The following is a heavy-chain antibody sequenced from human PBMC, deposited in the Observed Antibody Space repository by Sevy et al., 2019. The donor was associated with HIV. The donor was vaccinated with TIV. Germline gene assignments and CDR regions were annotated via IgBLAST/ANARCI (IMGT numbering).Heavy chain of an antibody. J-gene: IGHJ6*02. CDR1: GFPFSTYT. V-gene: IGHV3-48*01. CDR2: ISISSSTI. CDR3: ARDLFGYLDPPRYYGMDV. Sequence: GGSLRLSCVASGFPFSTYTMNWVRQTPGKGLEWVSYISISSSTIYYADSVKGRFTISRDNAKNSLHLQMNSLRAEDTAVYYCARDLFGYLDPPRYYGMDVWGQGTTVTVSS. D-gene: IGHD1-20*01.